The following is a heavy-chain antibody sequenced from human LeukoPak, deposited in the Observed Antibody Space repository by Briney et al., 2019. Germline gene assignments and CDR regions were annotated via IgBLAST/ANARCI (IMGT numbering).Heavy chain of an antibody. J-gene: IGHJ3*02. CDR3: ARPASAYYVNEGFDI. D-gene: IGHD3-3*01. Sequence: PSETLSLTCTVSGGSISSYYWSWIRQSPGKGLEWIGYIYYSGSTNYNPSLKSRVTTSVDTSKNQISLKLSSVTAADTAVYYCARPASAYYVNEGFDIWGQGTMVTVSS. V-gene: IGHV4-59*01. CDR2: IYYSGST. CDR1: GGSISSYY.